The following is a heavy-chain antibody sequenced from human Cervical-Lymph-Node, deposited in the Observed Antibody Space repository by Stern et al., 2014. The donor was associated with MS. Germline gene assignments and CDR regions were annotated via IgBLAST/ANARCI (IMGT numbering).Heavy chain of an antibody. Sequence: QVQLVQSGAEVKKPGSAVKVSCKASGDTFTRYPISWVRQAPGQGIEWMGGIIPMFATANYAQKFQGRVTITADESTRTAYMELSSLTSEDTAVYYCARDTARHAFDIWGQGTMVTVSS. CDR3: ARDTARHAFDI. V-gene: IGHV1-69*01. D-gene: IGHD1-1*01. J-gene: IGHJ3*02. CDR1: GDTFTRYP. CDR2: IIPMFATA.